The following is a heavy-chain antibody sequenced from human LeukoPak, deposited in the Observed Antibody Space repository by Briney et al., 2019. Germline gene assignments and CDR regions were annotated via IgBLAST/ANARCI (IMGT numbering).Heavy chain of an antibody. CDR1: GFTFSSYS. D-gene: IGHD1-26*01. CDR2: ISSSSSYI. CDR3: ARDDSRRYFQGDY. J-gene: IGHJ4*02. Sequence: GGSLRLSWAASGFTFSSYSMNWVRQAPGKGLEWVSSISSSSSYIYYADSAKGRFTISRDNAKNSLYSQMNSLRAEDTAVYYCARDDSRRYFQGDYWGQGTLVTVSS. V-gene: IGHV3-21*01.